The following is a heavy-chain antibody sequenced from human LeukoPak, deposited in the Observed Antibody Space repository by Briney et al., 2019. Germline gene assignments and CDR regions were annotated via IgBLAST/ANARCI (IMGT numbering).Heavy chain of an antibody. D-gene: IGHD2-15*01. J-gene: IGHJ3*02. CDR3: AKGRYCSAGSCYGWHAFDI. Sequence: GGSLRLSCAASGFTFSSYAMSWVRQAPGKGLEWVSAISGSGGDTYYAEFVKGRFTTSRDNPKNTLYLQMNSLRAEDTAAHYCAKGRYCSAGSCYGWHAFDIWGQGTMVTVSS. V-gene: IGHV3-23*01. CDR1: GFTFSSYA. CDR2: ISGSGGDT.